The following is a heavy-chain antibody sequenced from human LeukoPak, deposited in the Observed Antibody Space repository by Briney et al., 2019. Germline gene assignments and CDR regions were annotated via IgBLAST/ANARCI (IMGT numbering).Heavy chain of an antibody. Sequence: WASVKVSCKASGYTFTSYDINWVRQATGQGLEWMGWMNPNSGNTGYAQKFQGRVTMTRNKSISTAYMELSSLRSEDTAVYYCARGYYSYNYYYGMDVWGQGTTVNVSS. CDR2: MNPNSGNT. D-gene: IGHD2-8*01. J-gene: IGHJ6*02. CDR1: GYTFTSYD. CDR3: ARGYYSYNYYYGMDV. V-gene: IGHV1-8*01.